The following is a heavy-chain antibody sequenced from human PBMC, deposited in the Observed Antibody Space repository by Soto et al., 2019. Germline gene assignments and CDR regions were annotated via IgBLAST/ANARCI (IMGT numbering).Heavy chain of an antibody. CDR2: INPSGGAT. CDR3: ARVPGPVYCTYSVCGGYYFDY. J-gene: IGHJ4*02. D-gene: IGHD2-8*01. V-gene: IGHV1-46*01. Sequence: QVQLVQSGTEVKKPGASVMISCKASGYSFTTYYIHWVRQAPGQGLEWMGIINPSGGATKYAQKVQGRVSMTRHTSTGTIYMEMSSLTSDATAVYYCARVPGPVYCTYSVCGGYYFDYWGQGTLVTVSS. CDR1: GYSFTTYY.